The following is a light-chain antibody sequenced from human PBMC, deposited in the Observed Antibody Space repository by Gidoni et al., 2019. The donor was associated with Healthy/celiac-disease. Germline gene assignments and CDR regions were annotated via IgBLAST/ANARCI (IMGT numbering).Light chain of an antibody. Sequence: EIQMTQSPSTLSASVGDRVTITCRASQSISSWLAWYQQKPGKAPKLLIYDASSLERGGPSRFSGSGSGTEFTLTISSLQPDDFATYYCQQYNSYWTFGQGTKVEIK. J-gene: IGKJ1*01. CDR3: QQYNSYWT. CDR1: QSISSW. V-gene: IGKV1-5*01. CDR2: DAS.